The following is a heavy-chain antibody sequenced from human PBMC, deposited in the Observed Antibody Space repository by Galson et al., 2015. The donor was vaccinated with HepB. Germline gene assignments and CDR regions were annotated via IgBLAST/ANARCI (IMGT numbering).Heavy chain of an antibody. CDR2: IWYDGSNK. CDR1: GFTFSSYG. V-gene: IGHV3-33*01. CDR3: ARDLFDFWSWPHAFDI. J-gene: IGHJ3*02. Sequence: SLRLSCAASGFTFSSYGMHWVHQAPGKGLEWVAVIWYDGSNKYYADSVKGRFTISRDKSKNTLYLQMNSLRAEDTAVYYCARDLFDFWSWPHAFDIWGQGTMVIVSS. D-gene: IGHD3-3*01.